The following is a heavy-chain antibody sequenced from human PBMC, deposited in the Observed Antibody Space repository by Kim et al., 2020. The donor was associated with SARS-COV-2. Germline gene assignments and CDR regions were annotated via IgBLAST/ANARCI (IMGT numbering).Heavy chain of an antibody. CDR2: IYYSGST. CDR3: ARRVLLWFGESDY. D-gene: IGHD3-10*01. V-gene: IGHV4-39*01. Sequence: SETLSLTCTVSGGSISSSSYYWGWIRQPPGKGLEWIGSIYYSGSTYYNPSLKSRVTISVDTSKNQFSLKLSSVTAADTAVYYCARRVLLWFGESDYWGQGTLVTVSS. J-gene: IGHJ4*02. CDR1: GGSISSSSYY.